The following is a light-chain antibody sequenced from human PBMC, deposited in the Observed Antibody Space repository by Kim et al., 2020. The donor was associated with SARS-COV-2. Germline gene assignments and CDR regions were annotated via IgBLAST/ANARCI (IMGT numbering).Light chain of an antibody. J-gene: IGLJ2*01. CDR2: EDN. CDR3: QSYDSSNHVV. CDR1: SGALASNY. Sequence: KTVTTSCTRRSGALASNYVQWYQHHPDSAPTTVIYEDNQRPSGVPDRFSGSIDSSSNSASLTISGLKTEDEADYYCQSYDSSNHVVFGGGTQLTVL. V-gene: IGLV6-57*03.